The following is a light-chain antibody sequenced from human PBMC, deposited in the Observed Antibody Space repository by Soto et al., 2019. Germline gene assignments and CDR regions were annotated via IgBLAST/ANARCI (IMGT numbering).Light chain of an antibody. CDR3: QKSYRTPMWT. J-gene: IGKJ1*01. Sequence: DIQMTQSTSSLSASVGDGVTITCRASQSISSYLNWYQPKPGKAHKLLMYAAYSLQSGVPSRFSGSGSGTDFSLTIRSLQPEDLADYYGQKSYRTPMWTLVQGTKVDI. V-gene: IGKV1-39*01. CDR2: AAY. CDR1: QSISSY.